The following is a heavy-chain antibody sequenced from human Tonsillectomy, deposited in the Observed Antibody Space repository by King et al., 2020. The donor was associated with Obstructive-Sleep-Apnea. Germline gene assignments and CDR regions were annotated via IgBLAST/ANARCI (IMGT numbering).Heavy chain of an antibody. Sequence: VQLVESGGGLVQPGRSLRLSCAASGFTFDDYAMHWVRQAPGKGLEWVSGISWYSGSIGYADSVKGRFTISRDNAKNPLYLQMNSLRAEDTALYYCAKDSDCSSTSCYNYYYGMDVWGQGTTVTVSS. D-gene: IGHD2-2*02. V-gene: IGHV3-9*01. CDR2: ISWYSGSI. CDR3: AKDSDCSSTSCYNYYYGMDV. CDR1: GFTFDDYA. J-gene: IGHJ6*02.